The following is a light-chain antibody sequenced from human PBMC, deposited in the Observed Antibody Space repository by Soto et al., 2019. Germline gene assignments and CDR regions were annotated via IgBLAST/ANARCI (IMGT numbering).Light chain of an antibody. V-gene: IGKV3-20*01. CDR2: DAS. Sequence: YTQSPGTLSLSTGESATLLCRASQFIHSRFLSWYQHRPGLAPRVLIYDASSRATGIPGRFSGSGSGTDFTLIISRLEPDDFAVYYCQQYGGSPWTFGQGTKVDI. CDR3: QQYGGSPWT. CDR1: QFIHSRF. J-gene: IGKJ1*01.